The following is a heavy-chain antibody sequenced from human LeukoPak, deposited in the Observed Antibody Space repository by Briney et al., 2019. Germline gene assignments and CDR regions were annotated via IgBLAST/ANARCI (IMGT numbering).Heavy chain of an antibody. J-gene: IGHJ4*02. CDR2: ISAWGDNT. CDR3: AKDGGTVTSYYFDS. V-gene: IGHV3-23*01. CDR1: GFSFTYFW. D-gene: IGHD4-11*01. Sequence: GGSLRLSCAASGFSFTYFWMSWVRQAPGKGLEWVSGISAWGDNTYSADSVRGRFTISRDNSKNTLYLQMNSLRVEDTAVYYCAKDGGTVTSYYFDSWGLGTLVTVSS.